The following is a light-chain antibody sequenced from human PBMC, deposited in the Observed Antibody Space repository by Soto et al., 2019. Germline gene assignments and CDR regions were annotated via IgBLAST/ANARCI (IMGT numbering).Light chain of an antibody. CDR2: GAS. J-gene: IGKJ4*01. Sequence: EIVLTQSPGTLSLSPGERATLSCRASQSVSSNYLAWYQHRPGQAPRLLIYGASSRATGIPDRFSGSGSGTDFTLTIGRLEPEDFAVHYCQQYGTSPALTFGGGTKVDI. V-gene: IGKV3-20*01. CDR1: QSVSSNY. CDR3: QQYGTSPALT.